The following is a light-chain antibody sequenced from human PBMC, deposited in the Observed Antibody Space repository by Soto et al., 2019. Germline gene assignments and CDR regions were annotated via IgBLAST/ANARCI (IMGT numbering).Light chain of an antibody. Sequence: IQMTQSASSMSASIGDRGSYNCHASQDISKFLNWYQHKPGQAPSLLIYDASRSQFWVPSWFGGSGSGTDFIFTIGSLQAEDNATYYCQHYENRPSTFGPGTKVDIK. CDR2: DAS. J-gene: IGKJ3*01. V-gene: IGKV1-33*01. CDR1: QDISKF. CDR3: QHYENRPST.